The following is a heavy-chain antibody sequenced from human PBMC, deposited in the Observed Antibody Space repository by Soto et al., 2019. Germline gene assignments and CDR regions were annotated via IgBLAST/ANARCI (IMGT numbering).Heavy chain of an antibody. D-gene: IGHD6-6*01. V-gene: IGHV1-46*01. CDR1: GYAFTSYY. Sequence: ASVKVSCKASGYAFTSYYMPWVRQAPGQGLEWMGIINPSGGSTSYAQKFQGRVTMTRDTSTSTVYMELSSLRSEDTAVYYCARALALDAFDIWGQGTMVTVSS. CDR2: INPSGGST. CDR3: ARALALDAFDI. J-gene: IGHJ3*02.